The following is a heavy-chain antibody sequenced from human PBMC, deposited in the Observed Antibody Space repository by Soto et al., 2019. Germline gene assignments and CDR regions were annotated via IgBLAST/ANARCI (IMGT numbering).Heavy chain of an antibody. J-gene: IGHJ4*02. CDR3: AKNWNWGSLVH. Sequence: PSETLSLTCTVSGDSISTDYWSWIRQSPGKGLEWIGFIYYGGSTNYNPSLKSRVTISVDTPTNQFSLKLSSVTAADTAVYYCAKNWNWGSLVHWGQGTLVTVSS. D-gene: IGHD7-27*01. CDR1: GDSISTDY. V-gene: IGHV4-59*08. CDR2: IYYGGST.